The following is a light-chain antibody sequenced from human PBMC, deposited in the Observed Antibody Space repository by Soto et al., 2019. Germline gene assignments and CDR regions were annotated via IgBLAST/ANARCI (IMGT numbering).Light chain of an antibody. J-gene: IGKJ1*01. CDR1: QTISSG. CDR2: KVS. V-gene: IGKV1-5*03. Sequence: DLQMTQSPSTLSGSVGDRVTITCRASQTISSGLAWYQQKPGKAPKLLIYKVSTLKSGVPSRFSGSGSGTEFTLTISRLQPDDFATYYCQQYSSYWPFGQGTKVDIK. CDR3: QQYSSYWP.